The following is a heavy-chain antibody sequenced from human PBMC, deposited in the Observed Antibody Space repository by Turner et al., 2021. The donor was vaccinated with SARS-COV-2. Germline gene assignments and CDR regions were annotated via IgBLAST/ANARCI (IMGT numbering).Heavy chain of an antibody. CDR1: GLTVSSNC. CDR3: ARFGGYRGDNDS. J-gene: IGHJ4*02. D-gene: IGHD3-10*01. V-gene: IGHV3-66*01. Sequence: EVQLVESGGGLVQPGGSLRLSCAASGLTVSSNCMSWVRQVAGKGLGWVSVIYSGGSTYYANSVKGRFTISRDNSKTTLYLQMNGLRAEDTAVYYCARFGGYRGDNDSWGQGTLVTVSS. CDR2: IYSGGST.